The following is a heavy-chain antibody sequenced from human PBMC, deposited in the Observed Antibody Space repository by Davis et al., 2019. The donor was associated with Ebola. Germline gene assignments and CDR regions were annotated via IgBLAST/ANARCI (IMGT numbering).Heavy chain of an antibody. CDR2: ISGSGGNT. J-gene: IGHJ6*02. D-gene: IGHD3-10*01. CDR1: GFTFSSYA. CDR3: AKFNSGSGTYSYYFYYNGLDV. Sequence: PGGSLRLSCVASGFTFSSYAMTWVRQAPGKGLEWVSTISGSGGNTHYADSVRGRITIARDNSKNTLYLQMNSLRAEDTALYYCAKFNSGSGTYSYYFYYNGLDVWGQGTTVTVSS. V-gene: IGHV3-23*01.